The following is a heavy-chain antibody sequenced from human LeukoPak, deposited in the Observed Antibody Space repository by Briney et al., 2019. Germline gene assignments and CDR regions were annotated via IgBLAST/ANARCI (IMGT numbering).Heavy chain of an antibody. J-gene: IGHJ4*02. Sequence: PGGSLRLSCAASGFTFDDYGMSWVRQAPGKGLEWVSGINWNGGSTGYADSVKGRFTISRDQANNTLYLQMNTLRDEDTAVYYCARGPRYSFYWGQGTLVSVSS. CDR1: GFTFDDYG. CDR2: INWNGGST. V-gene: IGHV3-20*04. D-gene: IGHD6-13*01. CDR3: ARGPRYSFY.